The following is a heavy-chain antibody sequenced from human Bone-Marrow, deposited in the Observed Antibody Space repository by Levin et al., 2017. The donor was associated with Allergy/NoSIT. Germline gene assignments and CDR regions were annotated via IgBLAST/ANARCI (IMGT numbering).Heavy chain of an antibody. Sequence: GESLKISCAASGFTFSTHAMAWVRQAPGKGLEWVSRISGNGNNIAYAESVKGRFTISRDNSKNTLHLQMNSLRDDDTAVYFCAKRSSGFDWRSTGSYYFDSWGQGALVTVSS. CDR2: ISGNGNNI. CDR3: AKRSSGFDWRSTGSYYFDS. V-gene: IGHV3-23*01. CDR1: GFTFSTHA. D-gene: IGHD3-9*01. J-gene: IGHJ4*02.